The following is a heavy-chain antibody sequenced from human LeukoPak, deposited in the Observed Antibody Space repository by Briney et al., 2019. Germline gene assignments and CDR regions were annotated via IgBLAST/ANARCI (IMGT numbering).Heavy chain of an antibody. V-gene: IGHV1-2*02. CDR3: ARGRPGDYFDY. J-gene: IGHJ4*02. CDR1: GYTFTGYF. Sequence: GASVKVSCKASGYTFTGYFMHWVRQAPGQGLEWMGWINPNSGGTSYLQNFQGRVTMTRDTSISTAYMDLSRLRSDDTAVYYCARGRPGDYFDYWGQGTLVTVPS. D-gene: IGHD6-25*01. CDR2: INPNSGGT.